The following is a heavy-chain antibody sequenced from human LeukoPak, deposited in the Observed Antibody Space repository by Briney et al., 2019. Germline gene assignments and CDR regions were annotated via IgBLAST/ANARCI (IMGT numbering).Heavy chain of an antibody. Sequence: GGSLRFSCLTSGFTFSTNAMSWVRQAPGKGLEWISGISGSGASTYYADSVTGRFTISRDNSKNTLYLQMNSLRAEDTAVYYCAKGAKWELPLDYWGQGTLVTVSS. J-gene: IGHJ4*02. D-gene: IGHD1-26*01. CDR1: GFTFSTNA. CDR2: ISGSGAST. CDR3: AKGAKWELPLDY. V-gene: IGHV3-23*01.